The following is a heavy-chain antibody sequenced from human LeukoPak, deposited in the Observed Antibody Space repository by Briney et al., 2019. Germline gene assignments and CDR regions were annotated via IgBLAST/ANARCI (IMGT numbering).Heavy chain of an antibody. CDR3: AKGSLISCTDVSCHLPMDV. CDR2: ISHISDRI. J-gene: IGHJ6*04. V-gene: IGHV3-23*01. Sequence: GGSLRLSCAASGFTFSDYAMNWVRRAPGKGLEWVSGISHISDRIYYTASVKGRFTISRDNSRNTVYLEMNSLGGEDTAIYYCAKGSLISCTDVSCHLPMDVWGKGTTVTISS. D-gene: IGHD2-8*01. CDR1: GFTFSDYA.